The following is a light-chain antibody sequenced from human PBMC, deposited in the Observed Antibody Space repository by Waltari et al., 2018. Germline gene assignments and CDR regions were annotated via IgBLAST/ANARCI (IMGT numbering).Light chain of an antibody. CDR2: GAS. V-gene: IGKV4-1*01. Sequence: DIVMTQSPDSLAVSLGERATINCKSSQSVLYSSNNKNYLAGYQQKPGQPRKRRRDGASTRESGVPDRLSGSGSGTDFTLTISSLQAEDVAVYYCHQYYNIPFTFGPGTKVDIK. CDR3: HQYYNIPFT. CDR1: QSVLYSSNNKNY. J-gene: IGKJ3*01.